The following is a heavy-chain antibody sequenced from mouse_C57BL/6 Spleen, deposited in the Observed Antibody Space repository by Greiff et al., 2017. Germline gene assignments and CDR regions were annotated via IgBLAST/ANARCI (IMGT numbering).Heavy chain of an antibody. Sequence: QQQSGPELVKPGASVKISCKASGYAFSSSWMNWVKQRPGKGLEWIGRIYPGDGDTNYNGKFKGKATLTADKSSSTAYMQLSSLTSEDSAVYFCASPYYYGSSSSGMDYWGQGTSVTVSS. CDR2: IYPGDGDT. V-gene: IGHV1-82*01. D-gene: IGHD1-1*01. CDR3: ASPYYYGSSSSGMDY. CDR1: GYAFSSSW. J-gene: IGHJ4*01.